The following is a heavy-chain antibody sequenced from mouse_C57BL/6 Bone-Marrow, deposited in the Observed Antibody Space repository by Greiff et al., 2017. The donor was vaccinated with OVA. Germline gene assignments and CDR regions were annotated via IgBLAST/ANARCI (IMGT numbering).Heavy chain of an antibody. D-gene: IGHD1-1*01. CDR2: ISSGSSTI. V-gene: IGHV5-17*01. J-gene: IGHJ1*03. CDR1: GFTFSDYG. Sequence: EVKLMESGGGLVKPGGSLKLSCAASGFTFSDYGMHWVRQAPEKGLEWVAYISSGSSTIYYADTVKGRFTISRDNAKNTLFLQMTSLRSEDTAMYYCARPVTTVVDDWYFDVWGTGTTVTVSS. CDR3: ARPVTTVVDDWYFDV.